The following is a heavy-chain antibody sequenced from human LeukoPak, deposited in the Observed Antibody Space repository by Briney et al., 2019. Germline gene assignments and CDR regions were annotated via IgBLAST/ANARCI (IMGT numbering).Heavy chain of an antibody. D-gene: IGHD6-19*01. CDR3: ARKIAVAGTGENWFDP. J-gene: IGHJ5*02. V-gene: IGHV1-24*01. CDR1: GYTLTELS. CDR2: FDPEDGET. Sequence: ASVKVSCKVSGYTLTELSMHWVRQAPGKGLEWMGGFDPEDGETIYAQKLQGRVTMTEDTSTDTAYMELSRLRSDDTAVYYCARKIAVAGTGENWFDPWGQGTLVTVSS.